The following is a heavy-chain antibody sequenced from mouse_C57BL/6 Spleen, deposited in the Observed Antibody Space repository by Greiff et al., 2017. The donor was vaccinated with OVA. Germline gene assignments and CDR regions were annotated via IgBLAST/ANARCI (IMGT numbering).Heavy chain of an antibody. CDR2: IYPGDGAT. Sequence: QVQLKQSGAELVKPGASVKISCKASGYAFSSYWMNWVKQRPGKGLEWIGQIYPGDGATNYNGKFKGKATLTADKSSSTDYMQLSSLTSEDSAVYVCAREGTAQAIADWGQGTLVTVSA. D-gene: IGHD3-1*01. V-gene: IGHV1-80*01. J-gene: IGHJ3*01. CDR1: GYAFSSYW. CDR3: AREGTAQAIAD.